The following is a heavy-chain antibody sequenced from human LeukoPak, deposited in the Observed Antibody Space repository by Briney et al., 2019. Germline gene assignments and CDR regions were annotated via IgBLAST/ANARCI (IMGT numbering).Heavy chain of an antibody. J-gene: IGHJ3*02. D-gene: IGHD1-1*01. CDR1: GGTFISYA. V-gene: IGHV1-69*01. Sequence: GASVKVSCKASGGTFISYAISWVRQAPGQGLEWMGGIIPIFGTANYAQKFQGRVTITADESTSTAYMELSSLRSEDTAVYYCARPKLEWAFDAFDIWGQGTMVTVSS. CDR3: ARPKLEWAFDAFDI. CDR2: IIPIFGTA.